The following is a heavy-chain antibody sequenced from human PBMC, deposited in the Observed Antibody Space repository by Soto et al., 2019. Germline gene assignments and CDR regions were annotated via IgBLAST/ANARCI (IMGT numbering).Heavy chain of an antibody. J-gene: IGHJ4*02. V-gene: IGHV3-33*01. CDR3: ARAAWAYSSSSGEQWLNFDY. CDR2: IWYDGSNK. Sequence: PGGSLRLSCAASGFTFSSYGMHWVRQAPGKGLEWVAVIWYDGSNKYYADSVKGRFTISRDNSKNTLYLQMNSLRAEDTAVYYCARAAWAYSSSSGEQWLNFDYWGQGTLVTVSS. CDR1: GFTFSSYG. D-gene: IGHD6-6*01.